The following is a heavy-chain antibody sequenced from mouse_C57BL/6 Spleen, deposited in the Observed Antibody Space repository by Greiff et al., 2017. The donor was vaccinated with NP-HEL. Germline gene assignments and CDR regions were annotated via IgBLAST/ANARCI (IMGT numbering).Heavy chain of an antibody. CDR1: GYTFTSYT. V-gene: IGHV1-4*01. CDR2: INPSSGYT. D-gene: IGHD2-4*01. J-gene: IGHJ2*01. Sequence: VQVVESGAELARPGASVKMSCKASGYTFTSYTMHWVKQRPGQGLEWIGYINPSSGYTKYNQKFKDKATLTADKSSSTAYMQLSSLTSEDSAVYDCASSDYGDYAMDYWGQGTTLTVSS. CDR3: ASSDYGDYAMDY.